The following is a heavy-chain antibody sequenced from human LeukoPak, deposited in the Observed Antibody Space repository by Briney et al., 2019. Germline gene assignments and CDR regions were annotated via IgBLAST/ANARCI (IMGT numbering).Heavy chain of an antibody. D-gene: IGHD3-10*01. V-gene: IGHV3-30*01. J-gene: IGHJ4*02. CDR1: GFIFSNYA. CDR2: ISSDGSKT. CDR3: ARDSTYWYDSGSSGPHYFDY. Sequence: GRSPRLSCAASGFIFSNYAMHWVRQAPGKGLEWVALISSDGSKTYHADSVKGRFSLSRANSKTTLYLQLTRLRAEDTSVYYCARDSTYWYDSGSSGPHYFDYWGQGTLVTVSS.